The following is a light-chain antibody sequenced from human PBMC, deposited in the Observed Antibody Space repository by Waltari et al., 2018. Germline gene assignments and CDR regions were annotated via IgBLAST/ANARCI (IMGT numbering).Light chain of an antibody. V-gene: IGLV2-14*01. CDR3: SSYTSSSTLV. CDR2: EVS. Sequence: QSALTQPASVSGSPGQSITISCTGTSSDVGGYNYVSWYQQHPGKAPKLMIYEVSNRPTGVSNRCSGSRYGNTASLTISGLQAEDEADYYCSSYTSSSTLVFGGGTKLTVL. J-gene: IGLJ2*01. CDR1: SSDVGGYNY.